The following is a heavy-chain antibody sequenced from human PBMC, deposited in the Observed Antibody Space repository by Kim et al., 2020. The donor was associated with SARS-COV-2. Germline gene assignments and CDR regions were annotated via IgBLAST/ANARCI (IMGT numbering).Heavy chain of an antibody. CDR2: ISWNSGSI. V-gene: IGHV3-9*01. CDR3: AKDTTTTTDNAFDI. CDR1: GFAFDDYA. J-gene: IGHJ3*02. Sequence: GGSLRLSCAASGFAFDDYAMHWVRQAPGKGLEWVSRISWNSGSIVYADSVKGRFTVSRDNAKNALYLQINSLRVEDTAFYYCAKDTTTTTDNAFDIWGQG. D-gene: IGHD1-1*01.